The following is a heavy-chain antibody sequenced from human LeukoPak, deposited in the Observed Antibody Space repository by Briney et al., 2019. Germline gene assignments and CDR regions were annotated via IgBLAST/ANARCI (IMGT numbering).Heavy chain of an antibody. CDR3: ARGLRFLEWSHDAFDI. CDR2: IYYSGST. Sequence: SQTLSLTCAVSGGSISNGAYSWSWIRQPPGKGLEWIGYIYYSGSTNYHPSLKSRVTMSVDTSKNQFSLKLSSVTAADTALYYCARGLRFLEWSHDAFDIWGQGTTVTVSS. CDR1: GGSISNGAYS. J-gene: IGHJ3*02. V-gene: IGHV4-30-4*07. D-gene: IGHD3-3*01.